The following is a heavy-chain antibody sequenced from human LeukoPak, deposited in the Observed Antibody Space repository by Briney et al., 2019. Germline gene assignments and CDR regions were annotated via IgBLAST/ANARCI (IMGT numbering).Heavy chain of an antibody. V-gene: IGHV1-69*13. CDR2: IIPKLDTT. D-gene: IGHD2-8*01. Sequence: SVKVSCKASGGAFDSYAITWVRLAPGQRLEWMGTIIPKLDTTDYAQKFQGRVAIIVDGSTSTPYMELSSLRSEDTAVYYCASTLGFCSDGVCYKGRYFDYWGQGTLVTVSS. CDR1: GGAFDSYA. CDR3: ASTLGFCSDGVCYKGRYFDY. J-gene: IGHJ4*02.